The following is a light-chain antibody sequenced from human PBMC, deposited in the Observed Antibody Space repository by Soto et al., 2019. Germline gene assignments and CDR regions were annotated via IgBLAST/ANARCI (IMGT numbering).Light chain of an antibody. CDR3: QQYSSWPLT. Sequence: EIVMTQSPATLSVSPGERATLSCRASQSVTNSFLAWYQQKPGQAPRLLIYGVSTRATGIPARFRGSGSGTEFTLTISSLQSEDFAVYYCQQYSSWPLTFGGGTKVEIK. CDR2: GVS. V-gene: IGKV3-15*01. CDR1: QSVTNSF. J-gene: IGKJ4*01.